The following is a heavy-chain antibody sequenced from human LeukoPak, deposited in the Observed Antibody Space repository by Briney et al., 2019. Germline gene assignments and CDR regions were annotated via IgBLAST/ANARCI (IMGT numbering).Heavy chain of an antibody. CDR1: GYTFTSYY. CDR3: ARSGTFNNWFDP. CDR2: INPSGGST. V-gene: IGHV1-46*01. Sequence: ASVKVSCRASGYTFTSYYMHWVRQAPGQGLEWMGIINPSGGSTSYAQKFQGRVTMTRDTSTSTVYMELSSLRSEDTAVYYCARSGTFNNWFDPWGQGTLVTVSS. J-gene: IGHJ5*02.